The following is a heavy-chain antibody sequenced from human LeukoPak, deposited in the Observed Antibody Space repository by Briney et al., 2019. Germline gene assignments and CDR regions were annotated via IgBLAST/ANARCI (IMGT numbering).Heavy chain of an antibody. Sequence: SETLSLTCTVSGGSINSAGYYWSWIRQHPGKGLEWIGYIYYSGNTYYNPSLKSRVAISVDTSKNQFSLKLSSVTAADTAVYYCATGREGTAMGNFDYWGQGTLVTVSS. D-gene: IGHD5-18*01. CDR3: ATGREGTAMGNFDY. J-gene: IGHJ4*02. CDR2: IYYSGNT. CDR1: GGSINSAGYY. V-gene: IGHV4-31*03.